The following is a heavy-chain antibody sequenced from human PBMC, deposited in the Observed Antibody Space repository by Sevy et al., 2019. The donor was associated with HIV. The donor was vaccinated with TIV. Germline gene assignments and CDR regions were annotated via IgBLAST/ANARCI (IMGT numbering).Heavy chain of an antibody. V-gene: IGHV3-21*01. CDR3: ARTGRQYCSGGSCYSWFDP. CDR1: GFTFCSYS. D-gene: IGHD2-15*01. J-gene: IGHJ5*02. CDR2: ISSSSSYI. Sequence: GGSLRLSCAASGFTFCSYSMNWVRQAPGKGLEWVSSISSSSSYIYYADSVKGRFTISRDNAKNSLYLQMNSLRAEDTAVYYCARTGRQYCSGGSCYSWFDPWGQGTLVTVSS.